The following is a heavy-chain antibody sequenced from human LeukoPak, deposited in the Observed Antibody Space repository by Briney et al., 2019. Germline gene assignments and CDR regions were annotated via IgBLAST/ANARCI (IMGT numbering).Heavy chain of an antibody. D-gene: IGHD1-7*01. V-gene: IGHV3-74*01. CDR1: GLTFRTTW. CDR2: MNGEGTTI. J-gene: IGHJ4*02. CDR3: ATARNFRFEY. Sequence: GGTLRLSCATSGLTFRTTWMHWVRQAPGKGLMWVSRMNGEGTTIDYADSVKGRFTVSRDYAKNTLFLQMNNLRTEDTALYFCATARNFRFEYWGQGSLVIVSA.